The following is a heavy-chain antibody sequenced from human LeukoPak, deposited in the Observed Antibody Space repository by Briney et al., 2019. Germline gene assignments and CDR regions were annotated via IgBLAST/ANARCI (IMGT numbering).Heavy chain of an antibody. D-gene: IGHD6-13*01. CDR2: ISAGGAGT. CDR3: ANSRLVTAAGRTDY. J-gene: IGHJ4*02. CDR1: GFTFSTYA. Sequence: GGSLRLSCAASGFTFSTYAMSWVRYAPGQRLEWGSVISAGGAGTYYADSVKGRFTISRDNAKNTLYLQMNSMRAEDTAVYYCANSRLVTAAGRTDYWGQGTLVTVSS. V-gene: IGHV3-23*01.